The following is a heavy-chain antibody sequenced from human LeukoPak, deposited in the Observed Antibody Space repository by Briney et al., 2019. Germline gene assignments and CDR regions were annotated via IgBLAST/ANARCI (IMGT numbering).Heavy chain of an antibody. CDR1: GGSISSGNW. V-gene: IGHV4-4*02. CDR2: IYHSGST. J-gene: IGHJ4*02. CDR3: ASWRPSSSSWPY. D-gene: IGHD6-13*01. Sequence: PSGTLSLTCAVSGGSISSGNWWSWVRQPPGKGLEWIGEIYHSGSTNYNPSLKSRVTISVDKSKNQFSLKLSSVTAADTAVYYCASWRPSSSSWPYWGQGTLVTVSS.